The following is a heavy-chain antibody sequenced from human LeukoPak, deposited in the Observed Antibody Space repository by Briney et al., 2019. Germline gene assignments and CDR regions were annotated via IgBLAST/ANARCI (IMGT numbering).Heavy chain of an antibody. CDR2: INHSGST. CDR1: GGSFTGYY. CDR3: ARGGYGPGSHYKY. V-gene: IGHV4-34*01. Sequence: SETLSLTCAVNGGSFTGYYWSWIRQSPGRGLEWIGEINHSGSTNYNSFLKSRLTISVDTSKNQLSLKLSSVTAADTAIYYCARGGYGPGSHYKYWGQGTLVTVSS. J-gene: IGHJ4*02. D-gene: IGHD3-10*01.